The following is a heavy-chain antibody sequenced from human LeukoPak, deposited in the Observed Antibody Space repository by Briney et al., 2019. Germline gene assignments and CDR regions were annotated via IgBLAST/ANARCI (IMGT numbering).Heavy chain of an antibody. CDR3: ARVVSRQIGGFDP. CDR1: GYSISSGYY. Sequence: PSETLSLTCAVSGYSISSGYYWGWIWQPPGKGLEWIGSIYHSGSTYYNPSLKSRVTISVDTSENQFSLNLTSVTAADTAVYYCARVVSRQIGGFDPWGQGTVVTVSS. CDR2: IYHSGST. J-gene: IGHJ5*02. V-gene: IGHV4-38-2*01. D-gene: IGHD3-16*01.